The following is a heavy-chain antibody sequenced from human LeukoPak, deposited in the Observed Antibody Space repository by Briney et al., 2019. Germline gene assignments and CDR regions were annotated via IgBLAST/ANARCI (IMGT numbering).Heavy chain of an antibody. J-gene: IGHJ4*02. CDR1: GGTFSSYA. CDR2: IIPIFGTA. Sequence: SVTVSCKASGGTFSSYAISWVRQAPGQGLEWMGGIIPIFGTANYAQKFQGRVTITADESTSTAYMELSSLRSEDTAIYYCVRVPPGTTIYAYWGQGTLVTVSS. CDR3: VRVPPGTTIYAY. D-gene: IGHD1-14*01. V-gene: IGHV1-69*13.